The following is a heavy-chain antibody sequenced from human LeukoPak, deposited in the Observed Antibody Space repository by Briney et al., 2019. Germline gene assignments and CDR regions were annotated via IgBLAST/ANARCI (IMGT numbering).Heavy chain of an antibody. V-gene: IGHV3-30*04. D-gene: IGHD3-9*01. J-gene: IGHJ4*02. CDR3: ARVFYYDILTGYQSSSLGY. CDR1: GFTFSSYA. CDR2: ISYDGSNK. Sequence: QPGGSLRLSCAASGFTFSSYAMHWVRQAPGKGLEWVAVISYDGSNKYYADSVKGRFTISRDNSKNTMYLQMNSLRAEDTAVYYCARVFYYDILTGYQSSSLGYWGQGTLVTVSS.